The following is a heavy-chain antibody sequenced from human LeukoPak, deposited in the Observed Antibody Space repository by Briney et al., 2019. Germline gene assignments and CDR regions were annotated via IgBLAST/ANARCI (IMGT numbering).Heavy chain of an antibody. Sequence: SETLSLTCTVSGGSISSYYWSWIRQPPGKGLEWLGYIYYSGNTNYNPSLKSRVTMSVDTSKNQFSLKLSSVTAADTAVYYCARESSGSYSTWFDPWGRGTLVTVSS. D-gene: IGHD3-10*01. CDR2: IYYSGNT. V-gene: IGHV4-59*01. CDR3: ARESSGSYSTWFDP. CDR1: GGSISSYY. J-gene: IGHJ5*02.